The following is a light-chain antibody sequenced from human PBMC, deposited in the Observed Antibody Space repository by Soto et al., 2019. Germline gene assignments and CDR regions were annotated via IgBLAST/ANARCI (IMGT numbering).Light chain of an antibody. J-gene: IGKJ4*01. CDR3: QQHYTSPLT. V-gene: IGKV4-1*01. CDR1: QSVFYTSNRKNN. Sequence: DIVLTQSPAYLAVSLGETATVNCTSSQSVFYTSNRKNNLAWYQLKPGQPPKLLIYWASARGSGVPDRFSGSGAEPDFSLTISDLQAEDVAVYFCQQHYTSPLTFGGGTKREI. CDR2: WAS.